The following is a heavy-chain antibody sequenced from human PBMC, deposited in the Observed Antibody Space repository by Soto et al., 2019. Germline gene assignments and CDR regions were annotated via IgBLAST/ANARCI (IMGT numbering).Heavy chain of an antibody. CDR1: GYTFTSYG. CDR3: ARGGERITMIVVVPATFDY. Sequence: ASVKVSCKASGYTFTSYGISWVRQAPGQGLEWMGWISAYNGNTNYAQKLQGRVTMTTDTTTSTAYMELRSLRSDDTAVYYCARGGERITMIVVVPATFDYWGQGTLVTVPS. CDR2: ISAYNGNT. D-gene: IGHD3-22*01. V-gene: IGHV1-18*01. J-gene: IGHJ4*02.